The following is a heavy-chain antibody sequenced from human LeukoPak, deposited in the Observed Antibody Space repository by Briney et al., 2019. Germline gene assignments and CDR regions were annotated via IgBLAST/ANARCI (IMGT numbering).Heavy chain of an antibody. Sequence: PGGSLRLSCLGSGFGFSNYWMTWLRQAPGEGLEWVANIKEDGSVIYYADSVKGRFTISRDNAKNSLYLQMNSLRAEDTAVYYCAGGTGTTGFDYWGQGTLVTVSS. CDR3: AGGTGTTGFDY. J-gene: IGHJ4*02. V-gene: IGHV3-7*04. D-gene: IGHD1-1*01. CDR1: GFGFSNYW. CDR2: IKEDGSVI.